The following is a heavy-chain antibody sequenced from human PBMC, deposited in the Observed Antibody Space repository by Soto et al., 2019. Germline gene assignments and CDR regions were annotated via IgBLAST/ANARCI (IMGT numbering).Heavy chain of an antibody. D-gene: IGHD6-6*01. CDR2: IYYSGST. CDR1: GGSISSSSYY. CDR3: ARLGRIAARRGWFDP. J-gene: IGHJ5*02. Sequence: SETLSLTCTVSGGSISSSSYYWGWIRQPPGKGLEWIGSIYYSGSTYYNPSLKSRVTISVDTSKNQFSLKLSSVTAADTAVYYCARLGRIAARRGWFDPWGQGTLVTVSS. V-gene: IGHV4-39*01.